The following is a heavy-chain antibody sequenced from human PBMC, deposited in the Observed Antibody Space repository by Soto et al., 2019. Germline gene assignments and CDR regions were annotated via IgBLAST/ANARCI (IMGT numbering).Heavy chain of an antibody. D-gene: IGHD2-15*01. CDR3: AKAPDCSGGSCYPNWFDP. Sequence: PGGSLRLSCAASGFTFSSYGMHWVRQAPGKGLEWVAVISYDGSNKYYADSVKGRFTISRDNSKNTLYLQMNSLRAEDTAVYYCAKAPDCSGGSCYPNWFDPWGQGTLVTVS. J-gene: IGHJ5*02. CDR2: ISYDGSNK. CDR1: GFTFSSYG. V-gene: IGHV3-30*18.